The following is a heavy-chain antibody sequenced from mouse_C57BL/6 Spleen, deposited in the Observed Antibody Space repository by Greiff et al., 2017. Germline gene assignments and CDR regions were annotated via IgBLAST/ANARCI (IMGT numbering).Heavy chain of an antibody. CDR2: LSRGSSTI. Sequence: EVKLVESGGGLVKPGGSLKLSCAASGFTFSDYGMHWVSQAPEKGLEWVAYLSRGSSTIYYADTVKGRFTISRDNAKNTLFLQMSSLRSEDTAVDYCARGTAHAPFAYWGQGTLVTVSA. CDR1: GFTFSDYG. V-gene: IGHV5-17*01. D-gene: IGHD3-2*02. J-gene: IGHJ3*01. CDR3: ARGTAHAPFAY.